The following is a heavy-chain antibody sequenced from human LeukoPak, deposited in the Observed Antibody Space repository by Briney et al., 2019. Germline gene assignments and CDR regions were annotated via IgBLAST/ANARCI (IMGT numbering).Heavy chain of an antibody. CDR3: ARVRGSEYSYGYAFDI. V-gene: IGHV3-30-3*01. CDR2: ISYDGSNK. Sequence: GGSLRLSCAASGFTSSSYAMHWVRQAPGKGLEWVAVISYDGSNKYYADSVKGRFTISRDNSKNTLYLQMNSLRAEDTAVYYCARVRGSEYSYGYAFDIWGQGTMVTVSS. D-gene: IGHD5-18*01. CDR1: GFTSSSYA. J-gene: IGHJ3*02.